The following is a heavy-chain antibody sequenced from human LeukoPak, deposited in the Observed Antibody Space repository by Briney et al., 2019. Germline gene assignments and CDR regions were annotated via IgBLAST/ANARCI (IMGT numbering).Heavy chain of an antibody. J-gene: IGHJ3*01. Sequence: SETLSLTCTVSGDSISSFYWSWIRQPPGKGLEWIGYRNYNGRTHYKPSLQSRVTISVDTSNNYFSLRLTSVTAADTAVYYCARLLDNDSSGDPDTFDVWGQGTMVTVSS. CDR1: GDSISSFY. D-gene: IGHD3-22*01. CDR3: ARLLDNDSSGDPDTFDV. V-gene: IGHV4-59*13. CDR2: RNYNGRT.